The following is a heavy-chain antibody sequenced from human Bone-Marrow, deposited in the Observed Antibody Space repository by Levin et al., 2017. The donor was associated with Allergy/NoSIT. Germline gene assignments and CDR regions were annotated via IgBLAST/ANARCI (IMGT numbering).Heavy chain of an antibody. D-gene: IGHD2-8*02. Sequence: GGSLRLSCAASGFTFSSYSMNWVRQAPGKGLEWVSYISSSSSIIYYADSVKGRFTISRDNAKNSLYLQMNSLRAEDTAVYYCARSDADFWSPYYYYNMDVWGQGTTLIVSS. CDR3: ARSDADFWSPYYYYNMDV. CDR1: GFTFSSYS. CDR2: ISSSSSII. V-gene: IGHV3-48*04. J-gene: IGHJ6*02.